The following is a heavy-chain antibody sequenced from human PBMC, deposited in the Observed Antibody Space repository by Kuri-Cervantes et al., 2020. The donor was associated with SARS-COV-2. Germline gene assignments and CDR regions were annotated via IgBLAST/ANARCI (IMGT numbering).Heavy chain of an antibody. V-gene: IGHV3-23*01. J-gene: IGHJ6*02. CDR2: ISGSGTGA. CDR3: AKDPTATTEYYYAMDV. D-gene: IGHD1-7*01. CDR1: GFSFSSYA. Sequence: GESLKISCAASGFSFSSYAMSWVRQAPGKGLEWVSVISGSGTGAYYADSVKGRFTISRDNSKNTLYLQMNSLIAEDTAVYFCAKDPTATTEYYYAMDVWGQGTTVTVSS.